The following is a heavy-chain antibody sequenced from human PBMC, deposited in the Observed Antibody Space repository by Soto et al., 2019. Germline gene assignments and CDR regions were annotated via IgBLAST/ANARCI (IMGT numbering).Heavy chain of an antibody. J-gene: IGHJ1*01. CDR3: ARHGSF. CDR1: GVSISGTSYY. D-gene: IGHD3-16*02. V-gene: IGHV4-39*01. CDR2: IYYSGET. Sequence: QLQLQESGPGLVKPSETLSLTCTVSGVSISGTSYYWGWIRQTPANGLEWIGTIYYSGETFYNPSLKSRVTISIDTSKNHFSLNLTSVTAADTAIYYCARHGSFWGQGALVTVSS.